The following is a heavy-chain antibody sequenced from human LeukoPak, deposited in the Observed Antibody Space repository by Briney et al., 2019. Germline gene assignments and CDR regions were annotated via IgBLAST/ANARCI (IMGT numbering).Heavy chain of an antibody. CDR1: GFIFSNYA. CDR2: ISSSGAGT. J-gene: IGHJ4*02. CDR3: AKELGSSHFDF. Sequence: GGSLRLSCEASGFIFSNYAMNGVRQAPGKGLEWVSVISSSGAGTYYADSVKGRFTISRDNSRNTLYLQMNSLRDEDTAVYYCAKELGSSHFDFWGQGTLVTVSS. V-gene: IGHV3-23*01. D-gene: IGHD6-6*01.